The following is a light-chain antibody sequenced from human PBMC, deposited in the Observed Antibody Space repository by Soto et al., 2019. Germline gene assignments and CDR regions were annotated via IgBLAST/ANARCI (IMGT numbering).Light chain of an antibody. CDR2: SAY. CDR3: LQHDTYPYT. V-gene: IGKV1-17*01. CDR1: QGIRNA. J-gene: IGKJ2*01. Sequence: DIQMTQSPSSLSASVGDRVTLTCRASQGIRNALAWYQKKPGKAPEGLIYSAYILQSGVSSRCSGSGSGTDFTLTITSLQPEDFASYYCLQHDTYPYTFGQGTKLEIK.